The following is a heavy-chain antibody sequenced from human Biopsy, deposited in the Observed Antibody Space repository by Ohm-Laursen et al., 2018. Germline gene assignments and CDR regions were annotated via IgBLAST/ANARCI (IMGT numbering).Heavy chain of an antibody. CDR2: NIPILGTG. D-gene: IGHD1/OR15-1a*01. V-gene: IGHV1-69*06. CDR1: GGTFSNYG. CDR3: ATKLTGYFHH. J-gene: IGHJ1*01. Sequence: SVKVSCKAPGGTFSNYGVNWVRQAPGQGLEWLGGNIPILGTGNYAQKFQDRVTVDADTSTSTATMELRSLRSDDTAVYYCATKLTGYFHHWGQGTLVIVSS.